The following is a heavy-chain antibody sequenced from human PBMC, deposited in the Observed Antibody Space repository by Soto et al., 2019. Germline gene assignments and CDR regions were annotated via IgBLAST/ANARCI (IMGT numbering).Heavy chain of an antibody. D-gene: IGHD3-10*01. J-gene: IGHJ6*02. Sequence: ASVKVSCKASGGPYNSFAISWVRQAPGQGLEWIGGIIPVFGTATYAQKFKGGVTITAEESTSTAYMELSSLTSEDTAVYYCARFLGGAGSYYDGQNYNYYNGMDVWGQGTTVTVSS. CDR2: IIPVFGTA. V-gene: IGHV1-69*13. CDR1: GGPYNSFA. CDR3: ARFLGGAGSYYDGQNYNYYNGMDV.